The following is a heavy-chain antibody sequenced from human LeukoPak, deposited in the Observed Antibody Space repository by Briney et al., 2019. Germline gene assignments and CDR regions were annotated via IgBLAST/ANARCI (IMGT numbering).Heavy chain of an antibody. J-gene: IGHJ4*02. Sequence: PSETLSLTCTVFDDSISSGSYYWSWIRQPAGKGLEWIGRISASGSTNYNTSLKSRVTISVNTSKNQFSLKLSSVTATDTAVYYCAREQRWLQSLDYWGQGTLVTVSS. CDR3: AREQRWLQSLDY. CDR1: DDSISSGSYY. CDR2: ISASGST. V-gene: IGHV4-61*02. D-gene: IGHD5-24*01.